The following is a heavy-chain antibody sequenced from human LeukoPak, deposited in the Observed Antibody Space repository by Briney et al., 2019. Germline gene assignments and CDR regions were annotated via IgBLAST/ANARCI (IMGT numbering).Heavy chain of an antibody. Sequence: PGGSLRLSCAASGFTFSTYAMHGVRQAPGKGLEWVAVISYDGGSKYYADSVKGRFTISRDNSKNTLYLQMNSLRAEDTAVYYCARARSSYGYGDAFDIWGQGTMVTVSS. J-gene: IGHJ3*02. CDR2: ISYDGGSK. CDR1: GFTFSTYA. V-gene: IGHV3-30*04. D-gene: IGHD5-18*01. CDR3: ARARSSYGYGDAFDI.